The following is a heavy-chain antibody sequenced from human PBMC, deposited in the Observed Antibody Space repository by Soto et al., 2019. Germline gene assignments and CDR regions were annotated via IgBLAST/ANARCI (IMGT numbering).Heavy chain of an antibody. V-gene: IGHV3-23*01. D-gene: IGHD3-10*01. CDR1: GFTFSNYA. Sequence: EVQVLESGGALVQPGGSLRLSCAASGFTFSNYAMSWVRQAPGKGLEWVSSISGSGGTTYYADSVKGRRTLSRDNSKNTLYLQMNSLRVEDTAVYYCAKNNMGYYLDYWGQGTLVTVSS. CDR3: AKNNMGYYLDY. J-gene: IGHJ4*02. CDR2: ISGSGGTT.